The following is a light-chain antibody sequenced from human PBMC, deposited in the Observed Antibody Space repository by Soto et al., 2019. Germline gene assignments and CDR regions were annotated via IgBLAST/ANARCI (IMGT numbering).Light chain of an antibody. Sequence: EIVITHSPATLSLSPLEISTLSCMASQSVSSNLAWHQQKPGQAPRILMYDASTRATGISARFSGSGSGTEFTLTISSLQSEDFAVYYCQQYHNWPITFGQGTRLEIK. CDR1: QSVSSN. J-gene: IGKJ5*01. CDR3: QQYHNWPIT. V-gene: IGKV3-15*01. CDR2: DAS.